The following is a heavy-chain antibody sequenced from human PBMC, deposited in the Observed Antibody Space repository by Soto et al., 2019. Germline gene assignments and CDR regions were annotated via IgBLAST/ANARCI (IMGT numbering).Heavy chain of an antibody. Sequence: GGSLRLSCAASGFTFSSYDMHWVRQATGKGLEWVSAIGTAGDTYYPGSVKGRFTISRENAKNSLYLQMNSLRAGDTAVYYCARWIGSGSSPGLYWYFDLWGRGTLVTVSS. V-gene: IGHV3-13*01. J-gene: IGHJ2*01. CDR3: ARWIGSGSSPGLYWYFDL. D-gene: IGHD3-10*01. CDR1: GFTFSSYD. CDR2: IGTAGDT.